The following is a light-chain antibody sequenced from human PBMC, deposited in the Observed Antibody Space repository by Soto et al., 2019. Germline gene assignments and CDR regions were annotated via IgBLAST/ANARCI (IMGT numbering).Light chain of an antibody. V-gene: IGKV1-5*03. J-gene: IGKJ3*01. CDR1: QSISSW. CDR2: KAS. CDR3: QQYNSYRGFT. Sequence: DIQMTQSPSTLSASVGDRVTITCRASQSISSWLAWYQQKLGKAPKLLIYKASNLESGVPSRFSGSGSGTEFTLTITSLQPDDFATYYCQQYNSYRGFTFGPGTKVDIK.